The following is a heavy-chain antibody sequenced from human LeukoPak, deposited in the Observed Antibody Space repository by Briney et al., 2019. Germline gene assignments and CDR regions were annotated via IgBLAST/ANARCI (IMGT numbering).Heavy chain of an antibody. Sequence: PGGSLRLSCAASGFTFGSYAMSWVRQAPGKGLEWVSTIGGGSETTSYADSAKGRFTISRDNSKSTLYLQMNSLRAEDTAVYYCAKDADTATIIYWYFDLWGRGTLVTVSS. CDR1: GFTFGSYA. CDR2: IGGGSETT. D-gene: IGHD5-18*01. V-gene: IGHV3-23*01. CDR3: AKDADTATIIYWYFDL. J-gene: IGHJ2*01.